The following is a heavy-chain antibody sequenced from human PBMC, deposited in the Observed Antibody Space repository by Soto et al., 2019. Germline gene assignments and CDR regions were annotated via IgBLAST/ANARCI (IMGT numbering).Heavy chain of an antibody. V-gene: IGHV3-49*04. CDR1: GFTFGDYA. CDR3: TAGKLYPSLDFDY. Sequence: GGSLRLSCTASGFTFGDYAMSWVRQAPGKGLEWVGFIRSKAYGGTTEYAASVKGRFTISRDDSKSIAYPQTNSLKTEDTAVYYCTAGKLYPSLDFDYWGQGTLVTVSS. D-gene: IGHD2-8*01. CDR2: IRSKAYGGTT. J-gene: IGHJ4*02.